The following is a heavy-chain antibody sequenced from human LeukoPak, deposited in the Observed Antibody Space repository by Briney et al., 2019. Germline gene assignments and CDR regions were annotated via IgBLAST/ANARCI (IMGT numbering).Heavy chain of an antibody. V-gene: IGHV1-24*01. CDR1: GYIFTSYG. Sequence: ASVKVSCKASGYIFTSYGISWVRRAPGQGLEWVGRFDPENGETVYAQKFQGRVTMTEDTSTDTAYMELSSLRSEDTAVYYCLRGDGDYWGQGTLVTVSS. CDR2: FDPENGET. CDR3: LRGDGDY. J-gene: IGHJ4*02. D-gene: IGHD5-24*01.